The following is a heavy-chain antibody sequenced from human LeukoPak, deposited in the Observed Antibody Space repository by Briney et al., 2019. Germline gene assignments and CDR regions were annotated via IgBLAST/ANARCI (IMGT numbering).Heavy chain of an antibody. Sequence: SETLSLTCTVSGGSISSYYWSWIRQPPGKGLEWIGYIYYSGSTNYNPSLKSRVTISVDTSKNQFSLKLSSVTAADTAVYYCARLRPGAYDSSGCGFDYWGQGTLVTVSS. J-gene: IGHJ4*02. CDR3: ARLRPGAYDSSGCGFDY. V-gene: IGHV4-59*08. D-gene: IGHD3-22*01. CDR1: GGSISSYY. CDR2: IYYSGST.